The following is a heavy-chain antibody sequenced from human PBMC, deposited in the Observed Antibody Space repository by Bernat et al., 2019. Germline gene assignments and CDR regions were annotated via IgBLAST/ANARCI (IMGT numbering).Heavy chain of an antibody. V-gene: IGHV3-23*01. D-gene: IGHD2-2*01. Sequence: EVQLLESGGGLVQPGGSLRLSCAASGFTFTNYAMNWVRQAPGKGLEWVSGISGSGDSTYYADSVKGRFTISRDNSKNTLYMQMNSLRAEDTAVYYCTEDYGRIVVLPAYWGQGTLVTVSS. CDR1: GFTFTNYA. J-gene: IGHJ4*02. CDR3: TEDYGRIVVLPAY. CDR2: ISGSGDST.